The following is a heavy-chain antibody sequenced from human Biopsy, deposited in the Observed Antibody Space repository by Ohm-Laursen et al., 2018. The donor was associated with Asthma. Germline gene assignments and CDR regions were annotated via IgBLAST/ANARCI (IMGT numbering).Heavy chain of an antibody. CDR3: ARAVDYSHYYGIDV. CDR2: ISVYNGNT. V-gene: IGHV1-18*01. Sequence: ASVKVSCKASGYTFNSAGITWVRQAPGQGLEWMGWISVYNGNTRVAQKLQDRVTMITDTSTSTAYMELRSLRSDDTAVYFCARAVDYSHYYGIDVWGQGTTVAVS. D-gene: IGHD3-10*01. CDR1: GYTFNSAG. J-gene: IGHJ6*02.